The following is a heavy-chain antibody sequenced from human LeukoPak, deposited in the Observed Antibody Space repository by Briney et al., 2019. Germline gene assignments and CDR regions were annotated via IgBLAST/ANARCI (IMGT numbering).Heavy chain of an antibody. V-gene: IGHV1-8*03. CDR2: MNPNSGNT. Sequence: GASVKVSCKASGYTFTSYDINWVRQATGQGLEWMGWMNPNSGNTGYAQKFQGRVTITRNTSISTAYMELSSLRFEDTAVYYCARGLRQWLAPMGYWGQGTLVTVSS. D-gene: IGHD6-19*01. CDR1: GYTFTSYD. J-gene: IGHJ4*02. CDR3: ARGLRQWLAPMGY.